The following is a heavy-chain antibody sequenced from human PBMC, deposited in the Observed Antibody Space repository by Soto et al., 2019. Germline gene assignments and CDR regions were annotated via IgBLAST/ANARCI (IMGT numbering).Heavy chain of an antibody. Sequence: QVQLQESGPGLVRPSETLSLTCTVSGGSVSSASYYWDWIRLPPGQGLERIGYISYSGSTDYNPTLKSRITISADTSKNQFSLRLSSVTAADTAMYYCARGRYDSGWFDFWGQGTPVTVSS. CDR3: ARGRYDSGWFDF. CDR2: ISYSGST. J-gene: IGHJ4*02. D-gene: IGHD6-19*01. V-gene: IGHV4-61*01. CDR1: GGSVSSASYY.